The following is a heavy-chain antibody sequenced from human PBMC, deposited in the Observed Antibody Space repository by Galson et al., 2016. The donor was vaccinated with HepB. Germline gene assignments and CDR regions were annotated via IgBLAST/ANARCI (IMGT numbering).Heavy chain of an antibody. J-gene: IGHJ4*02. D-gene: IGHD6-19*01. CDR3: ARAWRQWLVP. CDR1: GESFSGYF. CDR2: MSHSGSA. Sequence: LSLTCSFFGESFSGYFWTWIRQSPGVGLEWIGEMSHSGSANYNPSLKSRVTLSIDTSKNHFFLNLTSVTAADTGVYYCARAWRQWLVPWGQGALVTVSS. V-gene: IGHV4-34*01.